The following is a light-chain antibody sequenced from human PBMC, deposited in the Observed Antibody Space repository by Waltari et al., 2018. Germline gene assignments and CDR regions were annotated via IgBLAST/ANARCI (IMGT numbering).Light chain of an antibody. V-gene: IGLV2-23*02. CDR1: SSDVGGYNY. CDR2: EVS. Sequence: QSVLTQPASVSGSPGQSITISCTGTSSDVGGYNYVSWYQRHPGKAPKFMIFEVSKRRSGVSDRFSGSKSGNTASLTISGLQAEDEADYYCCSHAGSGTFWVFGGGTKLTVL. J-gene: IGLJ2*01. CDR3: CSHAGSGTFWV.